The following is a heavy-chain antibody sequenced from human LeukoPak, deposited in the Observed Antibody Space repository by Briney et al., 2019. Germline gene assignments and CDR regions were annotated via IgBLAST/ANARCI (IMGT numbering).Heavy chain of an antibody. Sequence: SETLSLTCTVSGGSISSSSYYWGWIRQPPGKGLEWIGSICYSGSTYYNPSLKSRVTISVDTSKNQFSLKLSSVTAADTAVYYCARHHADFWSGYYTGWFDPWGQGTLVTVSS. J-gene: IGHJ5*02. D-gene: IGHD3-3*01. CDR2: ICYSGST. CDR1: GGSISSSSYY. V-gene: IGHV4-39*01. CDR3: ARHHADFWSGYYTGWFDP.